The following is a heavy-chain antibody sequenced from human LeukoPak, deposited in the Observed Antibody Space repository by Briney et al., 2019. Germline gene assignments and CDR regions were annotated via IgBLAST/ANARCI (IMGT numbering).Heavy chain of an antibody. J-gene: IGHJ2*01. CDR3: ARESGGTSPYWYFDL. CDR1: GFSFSTYG. V-gene: IGHV3-33*05. D-gene: IGHD1-7*01. Sequence: GGSLRLSCAASGFSFSTYGIHWVRQAPGKGLEWVAFISHDGSDKYFADSVKGRFTISRDNSKNTLLLQMNSLRAEDTAVYFCARESGGTSPYWYFDLWGRGTLVTVSS. CDR2: ISHDGSDK.